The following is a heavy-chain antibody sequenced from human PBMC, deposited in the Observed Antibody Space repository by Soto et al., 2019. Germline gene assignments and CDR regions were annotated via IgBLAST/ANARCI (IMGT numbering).Heavy chain of an antibody. J-gene: IGHJ4*02. Sequence: PGGSLRLSCAASGFTFSSYWMSWVRQAPGKGLEWVANIKQDGSEKYYVDSVKGRFTISRDNAKNSLYLQMNSLRAEDTAVYYCAREGTYYYDSSGYYYALSFDYWGQGTLVTVSS. CDR1: GFTFSSYW. D-gene: IGHD3-22*01. CDR2: IKQDGSEK. CDR3: AREGTYYYDSSGYYYALSFDY. V-gene: IGHV3-7*05.